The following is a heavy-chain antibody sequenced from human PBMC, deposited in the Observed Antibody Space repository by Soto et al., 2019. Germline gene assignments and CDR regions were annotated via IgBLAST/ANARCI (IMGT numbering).Heavy chain of an antibody. J-gene: IGHJ6*01. CDR2: MSSTTSAI. Sequence: GKGLEWISYMSSTTSAIYYAESVKGRFTISRDNAKNSLYLQMNSLRAEDTVVSYCARETDFRSHLGVWAQAISVT. D-gene: IGHD3-3*01. CDR3: ARETDFRSHLGV. V-gene: IGHV3-11*01.